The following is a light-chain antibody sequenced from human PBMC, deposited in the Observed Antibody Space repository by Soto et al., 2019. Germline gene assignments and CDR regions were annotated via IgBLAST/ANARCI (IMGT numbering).Light chain of an antibody. J-gene: IGLJ2*01. Sequence: QSVLTQPPSASGTTGQRVTISCSGSSSNIGSNTVKWYQQLPGTAPKLLIYSNNQRPSGVPDRVSGSKSGTTASLAISGLQSEDEADYYCAAWDDSLNGDGLFVVGTKL. V-gene: IGLV1-44*01. CDR2: SNN. CDR3: AAWDDSLNGDGL. CDR1: SSNIGSNT.